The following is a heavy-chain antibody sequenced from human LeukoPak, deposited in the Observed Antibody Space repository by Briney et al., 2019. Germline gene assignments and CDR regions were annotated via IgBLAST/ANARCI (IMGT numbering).Heavy chain of an antibody. J-gene: IGHJ6*03. Sequence: GGSLRLSCAASGFTFEDYHMTWIRQAPGKGLQWVSYISSSGANIHYADSVKGRFTISRDNAKDSLFLQMNSLRAEDTAVYYCARGVLDYFQYMDVWGKGTTVTVSS. CDR3: ARGVLDYFQYMDV. CDR1: GFTFEDYH. D-gene: IGHD3-3*01. CDR2: ISSSGANI. V-gene: IGHV3-11*01.